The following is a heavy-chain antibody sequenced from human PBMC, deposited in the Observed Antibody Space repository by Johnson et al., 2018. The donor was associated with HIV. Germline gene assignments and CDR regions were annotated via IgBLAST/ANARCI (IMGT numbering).Heavy chain of an antibody. CDR2: INRDGSGT. CDR3: AKPPFYAFDI. D-gene: IGHD1-14*01. CDR1: GFTFSSYW. Sequence: VQLVESGGGVVQPGRSLRLSCAASGFTFSSYWMHWVRQAPGKGLVWVSRINRDGSGTSHADSVKGRFTISRDNSKNTLYLQMNSLRAEDTAVYYCAKPPFYAFDIWGQGTMVTVSS. V-gene: IGHV3-74*02. J-gene: IGHJ3*02.